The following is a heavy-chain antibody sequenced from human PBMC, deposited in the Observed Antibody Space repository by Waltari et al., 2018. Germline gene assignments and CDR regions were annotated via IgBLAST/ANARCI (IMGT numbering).Heavy chain of an antibody. CDR3: ARRQWIQLWLTFDY. Sequence: QLQLQESGPGLVKPSETLSLTCTVSGGSISSSSYYWGWIRQPPGKGLEWIGSIYYSGSTIYNPSIKSRVTISVDTSKNQFSLKLSSVTAADTAVYYCARRQWIQLWLTFDYWGQGTLVTVSS. D-gene: IGHD5-18*01. J-gene: IGHJ4*02. V-gene: IGHV4-39*01. CDR2: IYYSGST. CDR1: GGSISSSSYY.